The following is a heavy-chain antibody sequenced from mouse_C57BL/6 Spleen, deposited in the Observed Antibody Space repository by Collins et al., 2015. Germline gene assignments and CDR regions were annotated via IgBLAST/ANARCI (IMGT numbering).Heavy chain of an antibody. V-gene: IGHV1-12*01. CDR3: ARGNYDYDGYAMDY. CDR2: IYPGNGDT. J-gene: IGHJ4*01. D-gene: IGHD2-4*01. Sequence: QAYLQQSGAELVRPGASVKMSCKASGYTFTSYNMHWVKQTPRQGLEWIGAIYPGNGDTSYNQKFKGKATLTVDKSSSTAYMQLSSLTSEDSAVYFCARGNYDYDGYAMDYWGQGTSVTVSS. CDR1: GYTFTSYN.